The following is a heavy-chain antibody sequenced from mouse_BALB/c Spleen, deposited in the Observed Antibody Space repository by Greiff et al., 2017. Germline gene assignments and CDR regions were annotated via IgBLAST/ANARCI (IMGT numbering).Heavy chain of an antibody. V-gene: IGHV1-4*02. CDR2: INPSSGYT. D-gene: IGHD1-1*01. Sequence: VKLVESAAELARPGASVKMSCKASGYTFTSYTMHWVKQRPGQGLEWIGYINPSSGYTEYNQKFKDKTTLTADKSSSTAYMQLSSLTSEDSAVYYCANYYGSSRFDYWGQGTTLTVSS. CDR1: GYTFTSYT. J-gene: IGHJ2*01. CDR3: ANYYGSSRFDY.